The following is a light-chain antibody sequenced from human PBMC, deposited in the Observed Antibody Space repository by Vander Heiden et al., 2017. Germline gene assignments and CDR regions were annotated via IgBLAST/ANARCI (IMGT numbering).Light chain of an antibody. J-gene: IGLJ1*01. CDR2: RNN. Sequence: GQRVTISCSGSSSNIGSNYVYWYQQLPGTAPKLLIYRNNQRPSGVPDRFSGSKSGTSASLAISGLRSEDEADYYCAAWDDSLSGYVFGTGTKVTVL. V-gene: IGLV1-47*01. CDR3: AAWDDSLSGYV. CDR1: SSNIGSNY.